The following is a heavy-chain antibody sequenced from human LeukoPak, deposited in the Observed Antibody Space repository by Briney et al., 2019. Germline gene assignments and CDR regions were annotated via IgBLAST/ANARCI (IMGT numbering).Heavy chain of an antibody. J-gene: IGHJ5*02. D-gene: IGHD3-9*01. CDR3: ARDRTYYDILTGRANWFDP. Sequence: GSLRLSCAASGFTFSNAWINWVRQAPGKGLEWIGRIYTSGSTNYNPSLKSRVTISVDTSKNQFSLKLSSVTAADTAVYYCARDRTYYDILTGRANWFDPWGQGTLVTVSS. CDR1: GFTFSNAW. CDR2: IYTSGST. V-gene: IGHV4-4*08.